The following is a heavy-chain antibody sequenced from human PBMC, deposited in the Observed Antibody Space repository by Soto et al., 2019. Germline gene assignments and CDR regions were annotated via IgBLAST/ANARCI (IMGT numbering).Heavy chain of an antibody. CDR1: GYTFTSYG. Sequence: ASVKVSCKASGYTFTSYGISWVRQAPGQGLEWMGWISAYNGNTNYAQKPQGRVTMTTDTSTSTAYMELRSLRSDDTAVYYCARDHKQWLVGISAFDIWGQGTMVTVSS. V-gene: IGHV1-18*04. CDR3: ARDHKQWLVGISAFDI. D-gene: IGHD6-19*01. CDR2: ISAYNGNT. J-gene: IGHJ3*02.